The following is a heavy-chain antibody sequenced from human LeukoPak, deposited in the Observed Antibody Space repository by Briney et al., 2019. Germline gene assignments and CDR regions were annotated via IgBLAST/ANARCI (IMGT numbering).Heavy chain of an antibody. Sequence: GGSLTLSCTVCGRVFTTSWVIWVRQAPGKGLEGVGHIKNKSEGRTTDYAAPVKGRFTISRNDSNNTLYLQMSRLKTEDTAVYYCTTLEQYYFDSSGYDVYYMDVWGKGTTVTVSS. J-gene: IGHJ6*03. CDR3: TTLEQYYFDSSGYDVYYMDV. D-gene: IGHD3-22*01. CDR2: IKNKSEGRTT. CDR1: GRVFTTSW. V-gene: IGHV3-15*01.